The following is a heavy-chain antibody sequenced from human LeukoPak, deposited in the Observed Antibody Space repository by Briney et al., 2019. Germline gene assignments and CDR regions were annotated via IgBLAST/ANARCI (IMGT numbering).Heavy chain of an antibody. CDR2: ISSSSSYI. V-gene: IGHV3-21*01. J-gene: IGHJ4*02. D-gene: IGHD1-7*01. CDR1: GFTFSSYS. Sequence: PGGSLRLSCAASGFTFSSYSMNWVRQAPGKGLEWVSSISSSSSYIYYADSVKGRFTISRDNAKDSLYLQMNSLRAEDTAVYYCARAPGTTLDYWGQGTLVTVSS. CDR3: ARAPGTTLDY.